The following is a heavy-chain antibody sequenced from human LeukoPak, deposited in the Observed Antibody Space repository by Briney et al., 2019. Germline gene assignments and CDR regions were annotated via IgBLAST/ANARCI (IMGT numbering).Heavy chain of an antibody. V-gene: IGHV3-9*01. CDR1: GFTFDDYA. J-gene: IGHJ4*02. Sequence: GRSLRLSCAASGFTFDDYAMHWVRQAPGKGLEWVSGIDWSSGSIGYADSVKGRFTISRDNAKNSLYLQMNSLRAEDTALYYCAKVIATVFYFDYWGQGTLVTVSS. CDR3: AKVIATVFYFDY. D-gene: IGHD2-21*01. CDR2: IDWSSGSI.